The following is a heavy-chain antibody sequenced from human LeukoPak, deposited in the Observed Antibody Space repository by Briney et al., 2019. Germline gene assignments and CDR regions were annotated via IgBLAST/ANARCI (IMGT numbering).Heavy chain of an antibody. J-gene: IGHJ4*02. CDR2: ISYDGSNK. Sequence: GRSLRLSCAASGFTFSSYAMHWVRQAPGKGLEWAAVISYDGSNKYYADSVKGRFTISRDNSKNTLYLQMNSLRAEDTAMYYCARDECSSTSCYRTKGVDYWGQGILVTVSS. CDR3: ARDECSSTSCYRTKGVDY. V-gene: IGHV3-30-3*01. D-gene: IGHD2-2*01. CDR1: GFTFSSYA.